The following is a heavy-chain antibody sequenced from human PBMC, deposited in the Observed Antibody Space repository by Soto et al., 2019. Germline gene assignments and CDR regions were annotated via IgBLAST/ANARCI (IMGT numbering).Heavy chain of an antibody. V-gene: IGHV4-39*01. J-gene: IGHJ4*02. CDR2: IYYSGST. CDR1: GGSISSSSYY. D-gene: IGHD1-26*01. Sequence: QLQLQESGPGLVKPSETLSLTCTVSGGSISSSSYYWGWIRQPPGKGLEWIGSIYYSGSTYYNPSLKSRVAIPVDTSKNQFSLKLSSVTAADTAVYYCARYLAGELLRWVDYFDYWGQGTLVTVSS. CDR3: ARYLAGELLRWVDYFDY.